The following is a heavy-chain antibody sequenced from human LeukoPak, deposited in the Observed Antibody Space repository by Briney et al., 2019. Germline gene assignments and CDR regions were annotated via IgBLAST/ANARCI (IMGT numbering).Heavy chain of an antibody. V-gene: IGHV3-21*01. CDR3: ARGVPPSYYYDSSGYYPDY. D-gene: IGHD3-22*01. J-gene: IGHJ4*02. CDR1: GFTFSSYS. Sequence: PGGSLRLSCAASGFTFSSYSMNWVRQTPGKGLEWVSSISSSSSYIYYADSVKGRFTISRDNAKNSLYLQMNSLRAEDTAVYYCARGVPPSYYYDSSGYYPDYWGQGTLVTVSS. CDR2: ISSSSSYI.